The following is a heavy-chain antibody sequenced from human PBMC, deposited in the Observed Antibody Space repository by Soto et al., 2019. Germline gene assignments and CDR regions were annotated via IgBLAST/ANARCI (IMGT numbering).Heavy chain of an antibody. CDR2: IYYSGTT. D-gene: IGHD5-18*01. CDR1: GGSISSEGYY. J-gene: IGHJ4*02. CDR3: ARGRGYSYGPYYFDY. Sequence: QVPLQESGPGLVKPSQTLSLTCTVSGGSISSEGYYWSWFRQLPGKGLEWIGDIYYSGTTYHNPCLRSRRTISGDASKSQFAVKRSSVTAADTALYYCARGRGYSYGPYYFDYWGQGTLVTVSS. V-gene: IGHV4-31*03.